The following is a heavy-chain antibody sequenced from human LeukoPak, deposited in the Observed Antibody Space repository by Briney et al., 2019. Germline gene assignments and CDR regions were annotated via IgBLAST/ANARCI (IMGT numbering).Heavy chain of an antibody. CDR3: AKDFRIGYSAHFDY. CDR1: GFTFRSHA. V-gene: IGHV3-23*01. J-gene: IGHJ4*02. Sequence: PGGSLRLSCVGSGFTFRSHAMSRVRQAPEKGLEFVSGIYENGGTTYYADSVKGRFSISRDNCKNTLYLQMDSLRGEDTAVYYCAKDFRIGYSAHFDYWGQGALVTVSS. D-gene: IGHD2-21*01. CDR2: IYENGGTT.